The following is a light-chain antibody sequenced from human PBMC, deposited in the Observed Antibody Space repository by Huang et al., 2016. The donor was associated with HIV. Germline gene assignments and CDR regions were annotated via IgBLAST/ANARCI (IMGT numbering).Light chain of an antibody. J-gene: IGKJ2*02. CDR3: QQYGRSPGT. V-gene: IGKV3-20*01. CDR2: GAS. Sequence: IVLTQSPGTLSLSPGERATLSCRASQSVTNYLAWYQQTPGQAPRLLIYGASSRSDGVPDRFIGSGSGTDFTLTISRLEPTDVAVYFCQQYGRSPGTFGQGTKVEIK. CDR1: QSVTNY.